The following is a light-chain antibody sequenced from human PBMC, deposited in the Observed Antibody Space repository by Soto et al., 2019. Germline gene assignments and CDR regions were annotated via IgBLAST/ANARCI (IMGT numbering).Light chain of an antibody. Sequence: QPASVSGSPGQSITISCTGTSSDVGSYNLVSWYQQHPGKAPKLMIYEGSKRPSGVSNRFSGSKSGNTASLTISGLQAEDEADYYCCSYAGSCVVFGGGTKVTVL. V-gene: IGLV2-23*01. J-gene: IGLJ2*01. CDR2: EGS. CDR3: CSYAGSCVV. CDR1: SSDVGSYNL.